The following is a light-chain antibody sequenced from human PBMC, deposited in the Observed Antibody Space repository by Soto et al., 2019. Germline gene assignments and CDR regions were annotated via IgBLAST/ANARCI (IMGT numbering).Light chain of an antibody. CDR3: AADPGSGSNSVYV. CDR2: VGTGGIVG. J-gene: IGLJ1*01. CDR1: SGYSNYK. Sequence: QPVLTQPPSASASLGASVTLTCTLSSGYSNYKVDWYQQRPGKGPRFVMRVGTGGIVGSKGDGIPDRFSVLGSGLNRYLTIKNIQEEDESDYHCAADPGSGSNSVYVFRTGTNVHV. V-gene: IGLV9-49*01.